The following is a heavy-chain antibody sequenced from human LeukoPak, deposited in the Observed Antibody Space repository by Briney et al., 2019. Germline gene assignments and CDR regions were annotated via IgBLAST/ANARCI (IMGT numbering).Heavy chain of an antibody. CDR1: GGSINNGGYY. CDR2: IYYSGNT. Sequence: PSQTLSLTCTVSGGSINNGGYYWSWIRQPPGKGLEWIGYIYYSGNTYYNPFLKSRVTISVDGSKNQFSLKLSSMTAADTAVYYCAREMSTGKYFDYWGQGTLVTVSS. CDR3: AREMSTGKYFDY. V-gene: IGHV4-30-2*01. J-gene: IGHJ4*02.